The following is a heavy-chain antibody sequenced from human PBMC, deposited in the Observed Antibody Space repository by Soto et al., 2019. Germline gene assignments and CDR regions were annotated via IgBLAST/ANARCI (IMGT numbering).Heavy chain of an antibody. CDR1: GYTFTSYA. D-gene: IGHD3-22*01. CDR2: ISAYNGNT. CDR3: ARSGSSGYYLDY. Sequence: QVQLVQSGAEVKEPGASVKVSCKASGYTFTSYALNWVRQAPGQGLEWMGWISAYNGNTNYAQKFQGRVTMTTDTSTSTAYMELRSLSSDDTAVYYWARSGSSGYYLDYWGQGTLVTVSA. J-gene: IGHJ4*02. V-gene: IGHV1-18*01.